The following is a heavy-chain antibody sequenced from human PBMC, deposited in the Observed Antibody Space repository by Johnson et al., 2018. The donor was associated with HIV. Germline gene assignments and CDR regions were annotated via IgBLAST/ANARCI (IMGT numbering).Heavy chain of an antibody. V-gene: IGHV3-66*01. CDR2: IYSGGST. D-gene: IGHD3-16*01. Sequence: VHLVESGGGVVQPGRSLRLSCAVSGLSVSINYITWVRQAPGKGLEWVSVIYSGGSTYYADSLKGRFTISRDNSKNTLYLQMDSLRAEDTAVYYCTTGLMSAFDMWGQGTMVTVSS. CDR1: GLSVSINY. J-gene: IGHJ3*02. CDR3: TTGLMSAFDM.